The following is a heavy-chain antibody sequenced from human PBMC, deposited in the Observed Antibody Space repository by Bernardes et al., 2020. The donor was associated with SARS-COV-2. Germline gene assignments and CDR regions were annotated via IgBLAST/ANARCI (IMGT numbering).Heavy chain of an antibody. Sequence: SETLSLTCNVSGGPFGAYHWSWIRQPPGKGLEWIGCISDIGTTNHNPSLSSRFTISLDKSKKQISLKLKSVTAADTAVYYCALYSMGGGGRGYWGQGSLVTVS. CDR1: GGPFGAYH. D-gene: IGHD3-16*01. CDR3: ALYSMGGGGRGY. V-gene: IGHV4-59*01. CDR2: ISDIGTT. J-gene: IGHJ4*02.